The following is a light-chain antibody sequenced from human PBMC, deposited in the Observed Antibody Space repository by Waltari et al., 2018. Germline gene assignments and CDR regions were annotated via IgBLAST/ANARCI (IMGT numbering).Light chain of an antibody. J-gene: IGLJ2*01. CDR2: VNSDGSH. CDR1: SGHSSYA. V-gene: IGLV4-69*01. CDR3: QTWGTGIQV. Sequence: QLVLTQSPSASASLGASVQLTCTLSSGHSSYAIAWHQQQPEKGPRYLMKVNSDGSHKKGDGIPDRFSGSSSGTERYLTISSLQSEDEADYYCQTWGTGIQVFGGGTKLTVL.